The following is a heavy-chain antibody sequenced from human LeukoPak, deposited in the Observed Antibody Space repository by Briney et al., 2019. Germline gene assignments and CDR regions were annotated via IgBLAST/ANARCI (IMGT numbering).Heavy chain of an antibody. D-gene: IGHD3-10*01. CDR3: AKGLLWPPKNFDY. CDR2: ISGSGGST. CDR1: GFTFSSYA. J-gene: IGHJ4*02. V-gene: IGHV3-23*01. Sequence: PGASLRFSCAASGFTFSSYAMSWVRQAPGKGLEWVSAISGSGGSTYYADSVKGRFTISRDNSKNTLYLQMNSLRAEDTAVYYCAKGLLWPPKNFDYWGQGTLVTVSS.